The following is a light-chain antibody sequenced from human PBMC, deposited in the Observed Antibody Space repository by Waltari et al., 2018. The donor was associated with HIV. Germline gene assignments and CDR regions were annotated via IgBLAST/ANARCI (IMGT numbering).Light chain of an antibody. V-gene: IGLV1-47*01. CDR3: AVWDVSLNGRV. Sequence: QSVLSQPPSASGSTGQRVTVPCSGSSSNTGSNQVSWYQQFPGTAPKLLIYRNYQRPSGVPDRFSGSKSGTSASLAISGLRSEDEADYYCAVWDVSLNGRVFGGGTKLTVL. J-gene: IGLJ3*02. CDR1: SSNTGSNQ. CDR2: RNY.